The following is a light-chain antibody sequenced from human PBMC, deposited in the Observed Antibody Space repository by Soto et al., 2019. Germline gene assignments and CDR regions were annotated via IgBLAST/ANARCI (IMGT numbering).Light chain of an antibody. V-gene: IGLV2-14*01. J-gene: IGLJ1*01. CDR1: SGDIGAYNF. CDR2: EVT. CDR3: TSYTTASYPYV. Sequence: QSALTQPASVSVSPGQSITISCSGTSGDIGAYNFVAWYQLHPGRAPKLIISEVTVRPSGVSHRFSASKSGNEAALTISGRQAEDEADYYCTSYTTASYPYVFGRGTKLTVL.